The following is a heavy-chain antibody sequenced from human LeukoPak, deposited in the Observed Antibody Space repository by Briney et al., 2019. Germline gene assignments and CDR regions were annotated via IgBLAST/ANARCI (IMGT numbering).Heavy chain of an antibody. CDR2: INPNSGGT. J-gene: IGHJ6*03. CDR3: ARTIRYDMVRAYYYYMDV. Sequence: AASVKVSCKASEYTFTGYYMHWVRQAPGQGLEWMGWINPNSGGTNYAQKFQGRVTMTRDTSISTAYMELSRLRSDDTAVYYCARTIRYDMVRAYYYYMDVWGKGTTVTISS. CDR1: EYTFTGYY. D-gene: IGHD3-10*01. V-gene: IGHV1-2*02.